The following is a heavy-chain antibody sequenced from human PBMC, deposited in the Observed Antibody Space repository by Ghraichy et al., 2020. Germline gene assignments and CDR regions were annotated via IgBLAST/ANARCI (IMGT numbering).Heavy chain of an antibody. J-gene: IGHJ5*02. V-gene: IGHV1-2*02. CDR3: ARDRSGTYES. CDR2: IIPNSGGT. CDR1: GYTFTDYN. Sequence: ASVKVSCKASGYTFTDYNMHWVRQAPGQGLEWMGLIIPNSGGTYYAQKFQGRVTMTSDTSSSTAYMELSRLRSDDTAVYYCARDRSGTYESWGQGTLVTVSS. D-gene: IGHD1-26*01.